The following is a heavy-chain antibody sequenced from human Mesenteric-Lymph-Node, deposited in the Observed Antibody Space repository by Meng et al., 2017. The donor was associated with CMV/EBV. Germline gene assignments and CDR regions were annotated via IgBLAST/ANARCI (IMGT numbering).Heavy chain of an antibody. Sequence: ASVKVSCKASGYTFTSYGISWVRQAPGQGLEWMGWINPNSGGTNYAQKFQGRVTMTRDTSISTAYMELSRLRSDDTAVYYCAREFQYQLSLWELCYWGQGTLVTVSS. J-gene: IGHJ4*02. CDR1: GYTFTSYG. CDR3: AREFQYQLSLWELCY. D-gene: IGHD2-2*01. CDR2: INPNSGGT. V-gene: IGHV1-2*02.